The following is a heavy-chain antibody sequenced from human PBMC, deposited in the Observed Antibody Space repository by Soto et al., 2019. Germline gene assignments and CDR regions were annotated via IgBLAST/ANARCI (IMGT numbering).Heavy chain of an antibody. V-gene: IGHV3-74*01. Sequence: PGGSLRLSCAASGFTFSSYWMHWVRQAPGKGLVWVSRINSDGSSTSYADSVKGRFTISRDNAKNTLYLQMNSLRAEDTAVYYCARVYYYGPVDYWGQRTLVTVSS. CDR1: GFTFSSYW. CDR2: INSDGSST. CDR3: ARVYYYGPVDY. J-gene: IGHJ4*02. D-gene: IGHD3-10*01.